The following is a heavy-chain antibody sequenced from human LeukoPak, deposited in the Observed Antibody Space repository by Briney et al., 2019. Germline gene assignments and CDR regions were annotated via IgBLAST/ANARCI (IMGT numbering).Heavy chain of an antibody. V-gene: IGHV1-69*05. CDR1: GGTLSSYV. J-gene: IGHJ4*02. Sequence: SVKDSCKASGGTLSSYVNRWLRPAAGRGVEWMGRINPIFGTANNAQKFQGRVTLTTDESTSTAYMAPSSLRSEYTAVYYGARAFGYRYDILTGYPEYFYDCGQGTLVTVFS. CDR3: ARAFGYRYDILTGYPEYFYD. D-gene: IGHD3-9*01. CDR2: INPIFGTA.